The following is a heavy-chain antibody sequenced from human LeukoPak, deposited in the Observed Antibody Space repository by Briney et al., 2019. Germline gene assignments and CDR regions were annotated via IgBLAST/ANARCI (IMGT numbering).Heavy chain of an antibody. CDR2: VSRGDDT. CDR3: AKDGQQWLVGTFDS. Sequence: PGGSLRLSCAASGFTFSNYGMTWVRQAPGKGLEWVSTVSRGDDTFYADSVKGQFTISRDISKNTLHLQMNNLRAEDTAIYYCAKDGQQWLVGTFDSWGQGTLVTVSS. V-gene: IGHV3-23*01. D-gene: IGHD6-19*01. J-gene: IGHJ4*02. CDR1: GFTFSNYG.